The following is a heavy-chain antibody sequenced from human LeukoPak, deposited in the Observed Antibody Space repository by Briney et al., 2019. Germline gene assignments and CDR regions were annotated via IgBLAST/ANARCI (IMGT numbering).Heavy chain of an antibody. Sequence: GGSLRLSCAASGFTFSTYTMYWVRHPPGKRLEWVSIIGNNGGGIHYADSVRGRFTISRDNSKDALYLQMNSLRVEDTAVYYCAIDPNWGTHSWGQGVLVTVSS. CDR3: AIDPNWGTHS. CDR1: GFTFSTYT. D-gene: IGHD7-27*01. V-gene: IGHV3-23*01. J-gene: IGHJ4*02. CDR2: IGNNGGGI.